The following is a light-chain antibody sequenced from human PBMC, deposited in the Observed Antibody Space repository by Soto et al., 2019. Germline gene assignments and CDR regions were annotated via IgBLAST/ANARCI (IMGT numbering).Light chain of an antibody. CDR2: KAS. CDR3: QQYNNYLGT. CDR1: QSVNSW. Sequence: DIQMTQSPSTLSASVGDRVTITCRASQSVNSWLAWYQQKPGKAPKLLIYKASNLENGVPSRFSGSGSGTECTLTSSGLQPDDFASYYCQQYNNYLGTFGQGTKVEIK. J-gene: IGKJ1*01. V-gene: IGKV1-5*03.